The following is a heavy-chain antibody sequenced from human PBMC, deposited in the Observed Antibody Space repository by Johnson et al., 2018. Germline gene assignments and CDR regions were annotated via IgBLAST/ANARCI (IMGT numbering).Heavy chain of an antibody. D-gene: IGHD3-16*01. CDR1: GYIFSAYA. CDR3: ARVRDSYYVEDGFDI. CDR2: INPATGNT. Sequence: QVQLVQSGAQVKSPGASVKISCKSSGYIFSAYAIHWVRQAPGQSLEWMVWINPATGNTKYSQNFHDRVPLSRATSAGTASMVLRSLRSEHTAIYYCARVRDSYYVEDGFDIWGQGTVVTVSS. J-gene: IGHJ3*02. V-gene: IGHV1-3*01.